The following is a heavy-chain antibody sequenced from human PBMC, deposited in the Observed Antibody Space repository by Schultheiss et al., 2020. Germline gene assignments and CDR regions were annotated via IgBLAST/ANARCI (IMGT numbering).Heavy chain of an antibody. J-gene: IGHJ4*02. CDR2: MNPKSGNT. D-gene: IGHD3-10*01. V-gene: IGHV1-8*01. CDR3: ATSHYGSGSFHDY. CDR1: GYTFSNYD. Sequence: ASVKVSCKASGYTFSNYDINWVRQGTGQGLEWMGWMNPKSGNTGYAQKFQGRVTMTRNTSISTAYMELSSLRSDDTAVYYCATSHYGSGSFHDYWGQGTLVTVSS.